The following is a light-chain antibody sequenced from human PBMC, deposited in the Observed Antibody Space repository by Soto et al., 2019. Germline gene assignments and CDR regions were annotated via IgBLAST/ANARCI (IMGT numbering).Light chain of an antibody. J-gene: IGKJ1*01. CDR3: QQGYSTPRT. CDR2: DTS. V-gene: IGKV1-39*01. CDR1: QSISSS. Sequence: DIQMTQSPSSLSASVGDRVTITCRASQSISSSLNWYQQKAGKAPKLLIYDTSSLQSGVPPRFIGRGSGTDFTLTISSLQPEDFASYYCQQGYSTPRTFDQGTKVEIK.